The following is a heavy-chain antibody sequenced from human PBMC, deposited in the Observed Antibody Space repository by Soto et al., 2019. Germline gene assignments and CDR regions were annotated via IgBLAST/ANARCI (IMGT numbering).Heavy chain of an antibody. CDR3: ARLWGYGSGALYYFDY. CDR1: GGSISSGGYS. J-gene: IGHJ4*02. Sequence: SETLSLTCAVSGGSISSGGYSWSWIRQPSGKGLEWIGYIYHSGSTYYNPSLKSRVTISVDRSKNQLSLKLSSVTAADTAVYYCARLWGYGSGALYYFDYWGQGTLVTVS. CDR2: IYHSGST. D-gene: IGHD3-10*01. V-gene: IGHV4-30-2*01.